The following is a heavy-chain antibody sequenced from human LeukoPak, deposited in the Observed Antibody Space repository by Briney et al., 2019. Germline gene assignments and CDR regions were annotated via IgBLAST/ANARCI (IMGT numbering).Heavy chain of an antibody. D-gene: IGHD2-2*01. Sequence: PSETLSLTCAVYGGSFSGYYWSWIRQPPGKGLEWIGEINYSGSTNYNPSLKSRVTISVDTSKNQFSLKLSSVTAADTAVYYCARARDIVVVPAARRNWFDPWGQGTLVTVSS. V-gene: IGHV4-34*01. CDR1: GGSFSGYY. CDR3: ARARDIVVVPAARRNWFDP. J-gene: IGHJ5*02. CDR2: INYSGST.